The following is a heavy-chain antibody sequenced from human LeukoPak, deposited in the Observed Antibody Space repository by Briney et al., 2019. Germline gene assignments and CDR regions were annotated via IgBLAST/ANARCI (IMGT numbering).Heavy chain of an antibody. Sequence: KPSETLSLTCTVSGGSISSNYWNWIRQPPGKGLEWIAYIYYSGSTNHNPSLKSRVTISVDTSKNQFSLKLNSVTAADTAVYYCARDHSSSSSMDVWGKGTTVTVSS. D-gene: IGHD6-6*01. CDR1: GGSISSNY. V-gene: IGHV4-59*01. CDR3: ARDHSSSSSMDV. J-gene: IGHJ6*04. CDR2: IYYSGST.